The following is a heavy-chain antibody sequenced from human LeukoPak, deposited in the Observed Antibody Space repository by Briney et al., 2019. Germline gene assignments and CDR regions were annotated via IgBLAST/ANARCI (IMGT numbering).Heavy chain of an antibody. D-gene: IGHD2-21*02. V-gene: IGHV1-24*01. Sequence: PGASVKVSCKVSGYTLTELSMHWVRQAPGKGLEWMGGFDPEDGETIYAQKFQGRVTMTEDTSTDTAYMELSSLRPEDTAVYYCATKAYCGGDCYVVDWFDPWGQGTLVTVSS. J-gene: IGHJ5*02. CDR1: GYTLTELS. CDR2: FDPEDGET. CDR3: ATKAYCGGDCYVVDWFDP.